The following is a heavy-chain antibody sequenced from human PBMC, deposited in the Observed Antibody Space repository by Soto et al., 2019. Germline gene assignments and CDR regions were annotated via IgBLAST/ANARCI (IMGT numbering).Heavy chain of an antibody. V-gene: IGHV4-39*01. J-gene: IGHJ4*02. CDR1: GGSISSSSYY. D-gene: IGHD5-12*01. CDR2: IYYSGST. Sequence: QLQLQESGPGLVKPSETLSLTCTVSGGSISSSSYYWGWIRQPPGKGLEWIGSIYYSGSTYYNPSLKSRVTISVDTSKNQFSLKLSSVTAADTAVYYCARHEEGWWLRVFDYWGQGTLVTVSS. CDR3: ARHEEGWWLRVFDY.